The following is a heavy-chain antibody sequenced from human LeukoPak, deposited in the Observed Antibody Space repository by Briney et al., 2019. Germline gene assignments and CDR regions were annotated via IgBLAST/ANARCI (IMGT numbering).Heavy chain of an antibody. J-gene: IGHJ5*02. D-gene: IGHD3-3*01. CDR3: ARAKYYDFWSGYNWFDP. V-gene: IGHV4-31*03. CDR2: IYYSGST. CDR1: GGSISSGGYY. Sequence: PSETLSLTCTVSGGSISSGGYYWSWIRQHPGKGLEWIGYIYYSGSTYYNPSLKGRVTISVDTSKNQFSLKLSSVTAADTAVYYCARAKYYDFWSGYNWFDPWGQGTLVTVSS.